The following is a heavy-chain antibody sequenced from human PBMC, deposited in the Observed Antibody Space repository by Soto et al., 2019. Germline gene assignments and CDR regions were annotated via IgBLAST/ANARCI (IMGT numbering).Heavy chain of an antibody. D-gene: IGHD6-13*01. V-gene: IGHV6-1*01. CDR2: TYYRSKWYN. Sequence: PSQTLSLTCAISGDSVSSNSAAWNWIRQSPSRGLEWLGRTYYRSKWYNDYAVSVKSRITINPDTSKNQFSLQLNSVTPEDTAVYYCARAGIAAFYYYYYGMDVWGQGTTVTVSS. CDR1: GDSVSSNSAA. CDR3: ARAGIAAFYYYYYGMDV. J-gene: IGHJ6*02.